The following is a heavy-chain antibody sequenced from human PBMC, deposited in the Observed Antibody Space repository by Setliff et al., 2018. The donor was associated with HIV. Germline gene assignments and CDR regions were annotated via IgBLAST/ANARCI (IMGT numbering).Heavy chain of an antibody. D-gene: IGHD5-18*01. CDR2: IYYSGST. J-gene: IGHJ5*02. CDR1: GGSISGYY. V-gene: IGHV4-59*08. CDR3: ARQPVDTDSFDP. Sequence: SETLSLTCTVSGGSISGYYWSWIRQPPGKGLEWIAYIYYSGSTNYNPSLKSRVTISVDTSKNQFSLKLTSVTAADTAVYCCARQPVDTDSFDPWGQGTLVTVSS.